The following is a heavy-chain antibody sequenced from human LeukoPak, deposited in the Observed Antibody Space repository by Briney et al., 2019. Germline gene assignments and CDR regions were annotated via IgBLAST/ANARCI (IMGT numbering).Heavy chain of an antibody. J-gene: IGHJ5*02. CDR2: ISYDGLTK. V-gene: IGHV3-30-3*01. CDR1: EFTFNSYA. D-gene: IGHD2-2*01. Sequence: GRSLRLSCAASEFTFNSYAMHWVRQAPGKGLEWVAVISYDGLTKYYADSVKGRFTISRDNSKNTLYLQMNSLRAEDTAVYYCARGYCSSTSCVPFDPWGQGTQVTVSS. CDR3: ARGYCSSTSCVPFDP.